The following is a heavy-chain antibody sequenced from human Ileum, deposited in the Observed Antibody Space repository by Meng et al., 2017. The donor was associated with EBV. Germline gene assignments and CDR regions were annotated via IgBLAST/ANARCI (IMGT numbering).Heavy chain of an antibody. V-gene: IGHV3-30*18. J-gene: IGHJ4*02. CDR1: GFSFSNYG. D-gene: IGHD2-15*01. Sequence: QVQLVESGGGVVQPGRSLRLSCAASGFSFSNYGMPWVRQAPGKGLEWVAVISYGGRNKYYADSVKGRFTISLDNSKNTLYLDMNSLRPEDTAVYYCAKELPKYCIGGSCPFDYWGQGTLLNVSS. CDR2: ISYGGRNK. CDR3: AKELPKYCIGGSCPFDY.